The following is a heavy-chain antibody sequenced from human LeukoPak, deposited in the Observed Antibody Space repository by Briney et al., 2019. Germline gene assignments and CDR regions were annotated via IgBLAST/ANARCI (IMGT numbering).Heavy chain of an antibody. D-gene: IGHD6-13*01. V-gene: IGHV1-2*02. CDR1: GYTFIGYY. Sequence: GASVKVSCKASGYTFIGYYMHWVRQAPGQGLEWMGWINPNSGRTNYVQKFQGRVTMTRDTSISTAYMEVSRLRSDDTAVYYCARLAAGTRVVLDTWGQGTLVTVSS. J-gene: IGHJ5*02. CDR2: INPNSGRT. CDR3: ARLAAGTRVVLDT.